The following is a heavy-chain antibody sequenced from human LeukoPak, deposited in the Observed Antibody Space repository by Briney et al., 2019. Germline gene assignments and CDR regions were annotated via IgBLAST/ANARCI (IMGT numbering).Heavy chain of an antibody. J-gene: IGHJ6*04. Sequence: SETLSLAFAVYGGSFSCYYWSWIRQPPGKGLEWIGEINHSGSTNYNPSLKSRVTISVDTSKNQFSLKLSSVTAADTAVYYCARRSWYYYYYGMDVWGKGTTVTVSS. CDR2: INHSGST. D-gene: IGHD6-13*01. CDR3: ARRSWYYYYYGMDV. CDR1: GGSFSCYY. V-gene: IGHV4-34*01.